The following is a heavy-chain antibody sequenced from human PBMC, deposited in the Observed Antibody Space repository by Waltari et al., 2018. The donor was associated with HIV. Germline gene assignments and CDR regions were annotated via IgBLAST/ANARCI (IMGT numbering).Heavy chain of an antibody. D-gene: IGHD3-3*01. V-gene: IGHV1-8*01. CDR1: GYPFTNYD. CDR2: MNPSTGNA. J-gene: IGHJ5*02. CDR3: STSRPGAMFGDA. Sequence: QGQLVQSGAEVKQSGASVRISCKASGYPFTNYDINWLRQATGQGLEWMEWMNPSTGNAGYAHNFQGRVTMTRDIPINTAYMELSGLTSHDTAVYYCSTSRPGAMFGDAWGQGTLVTVSS.